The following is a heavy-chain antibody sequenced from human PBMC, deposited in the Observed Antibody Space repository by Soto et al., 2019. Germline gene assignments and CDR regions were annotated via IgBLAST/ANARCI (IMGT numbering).Heavy chain of an antibody. Sequence: GASVKVSCKASGGTFSSYAISWVRQAPGQGLEWMGGIIPIFGTANYAQKFQGRVTITADKSTSTAYMELSSLRSEDTAVYYCARGGVAKTLYYYYGMDVWGQGTTVTVSS. CDR3: ARGGVAKTLYYYYGMDV. CDR2: IIPIFGTA. CDR1: GGTFSSYA. J-gene: IGHJ6*02. V-gene: IGHV1-69*06. D-gene: IGHD5-12*01.